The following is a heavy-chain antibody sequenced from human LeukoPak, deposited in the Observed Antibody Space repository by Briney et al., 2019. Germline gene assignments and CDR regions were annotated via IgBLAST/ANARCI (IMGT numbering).Heavy chain of an antibody. Sequence: GGSLRLSCAASGFTFSNYGMHWVRQAPDKWLEWVTFIRYDGSNKYYTDSVKGRFTISRDNSENTLYLQMNSLRAEDTAVYYCAKSRKYSSSPQFYFDYWGQGTLVTVFS. J-gene: IGHJ4*02. CDR3: AKSRKYSSSPQFYFDY. D-gene: IGHD6-6*01. CDR2: IRYDGSNK. CDR1: GFTFSNYG. V-gene: IGHV3-30*02.